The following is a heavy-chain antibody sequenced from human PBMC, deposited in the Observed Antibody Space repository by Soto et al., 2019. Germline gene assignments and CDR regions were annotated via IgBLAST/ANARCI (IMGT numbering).Heavy chain of an antibody. CDR2: IYYSGST. Sequence: QVQLQESGPGLVKPSQTLSLTCTVSGGSISSGDYYWSWIRQPPGKGLEWIGYIYYSGSTYYNPSLKSRITISVDTSKNQFAMKRRSVTAADTAVYYCARDPYYYDSSGYYYGGDWGQGTLVTVSS. D-gene: IGHD3-22*01. CDR1: GGSISSGDYY. V-gene: IGHV4-30-4*01. CDR3: ARDPYYYDSSGYYYGGD. J-gene: IGHJ4*02.